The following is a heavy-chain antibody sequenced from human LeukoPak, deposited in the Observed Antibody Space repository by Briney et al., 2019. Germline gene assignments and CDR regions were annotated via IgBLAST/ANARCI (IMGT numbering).Heavy chain of an antibody. CDR1: GFTFTSSA. J-gene: IGHJ4*02. D-gene: IGHD3-10*01. V-gene: IGHV1-58*01. CDR2: IVVGSGNT. Sequence: SVKVSCKASGFTFTSSAVQWVRQARGQRLEWIGWIVVGSGNTNYAQKFQERVTITRDMSTSTAYMELSSLRSEDTAVYYCAADLYYGSGSTEYYFDYWGQGTLVTVSS. CDR3: AADLYYGSGSTEYYFDY.